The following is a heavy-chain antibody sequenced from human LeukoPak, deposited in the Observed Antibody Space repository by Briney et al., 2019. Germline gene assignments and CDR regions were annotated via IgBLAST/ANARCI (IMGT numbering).Heavy chain of an antibody. CDR1: GGSISSYY. Sequence: SETLSLTCTVSGGSISSYYWSWIRQPPGKGLEWIGYIYYSGSTNYNPSLKSRVTISVDTSKNQFSLKLSSVTAADTAVYYCARDGSSYGGNLSWFDPWDQGTLVTVSS. J-gene: IGHJ5*02. D-gene: IGHD4-23*01. V-gene: IGHV4-59*01. CDR2: IYYSGST. CDR3: ARDGSSYGGNLSWFDP.